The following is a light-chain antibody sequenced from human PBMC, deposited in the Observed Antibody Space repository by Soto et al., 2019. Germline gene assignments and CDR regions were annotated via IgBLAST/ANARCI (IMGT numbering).Light chain of an antibody. CDR1: QSINNW. CDR3: QQYTTFST. J-gene: IGKJ2*01. Sequence: DIQMTQSPSTLSASVGDRVTITCRASQSINNWLAWYQQKPGKAPKLLIYKASTLESGVPSRFSGSGSGTEFTLTISSLQPDDFATYYCQQYTTFSTFGQGIKLEIK. CDR2: KAS. V-gene: IGKV1-5*03.